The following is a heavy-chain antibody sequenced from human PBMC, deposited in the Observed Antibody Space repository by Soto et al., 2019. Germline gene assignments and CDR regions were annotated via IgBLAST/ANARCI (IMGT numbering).Heavy chain of an antibody. CDR3: ARGGSGWYNFDY. V-gene: IGHV1-2*04. Sequence: GASVKVSCKASGYTFTSYGISWVRQAPGQGLEWMGWISPYSGSTNYAQKFQGWVTMTRDTSISTAYMELSRLRSDDTAVYYCARGGSGWYNFDYWGQGTLVTVSS. CDR1: GYTFTSYG. J-gene: IGHJ4*02. D-gene: IGHD6-19*01. CDR2: ISPYSGST.